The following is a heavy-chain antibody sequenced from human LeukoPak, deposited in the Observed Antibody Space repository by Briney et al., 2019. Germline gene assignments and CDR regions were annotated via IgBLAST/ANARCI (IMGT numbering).Heavy chain of an antibody. D-gene: IGHD3-10*01. Sequence: SETLSLTCAVSGYSISSGYYWGWIRQPPGKGLEWIGGIYHSGSTYYNPSLKSRVTISVDTSKNQFSLKLSSVTAADTAVYYCARDRPPNLLLWFGESSNWFDPWGQGTLVTVSS. CDR3: ARDRPPNLLLWFGESSNWFDP. CDR1: GYSISSGYY. J-gene: IGHJ5*02. V-gene: IGHV4-38-2*02. CDR2: IYHSGST.